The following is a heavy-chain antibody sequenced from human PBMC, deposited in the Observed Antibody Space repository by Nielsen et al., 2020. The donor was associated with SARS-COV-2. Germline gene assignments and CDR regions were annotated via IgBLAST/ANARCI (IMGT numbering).Heavy chain of an antibody. D-gene: IGHD1-1*01. J-gene: IGHJ3*01. CDR2: IKLDASET. V-gene: IGHV3-7*05. Sequence: GGSLRLSCEASGFSFSKYWMMWVRQAPGKGLGWVANIKLDASETYYVDSAKGRFAISRDNAKNTLSLQMNNLRAEDTAVYYCARDPQLGVFGDAFDVWGRGTMVTVSS. CDR1: GFSFSKYW. CDR3: ARDPQLGVFGDAFDV.